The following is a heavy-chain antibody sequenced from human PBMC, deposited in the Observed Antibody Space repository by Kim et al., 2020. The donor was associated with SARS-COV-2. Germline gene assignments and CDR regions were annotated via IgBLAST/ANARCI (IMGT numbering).Heavy chain of an antibody. CDR3: ARDFKRGSYYGSGSRPYYYYYYGMDV. V-gene: IGHV3-33*05. D-gene: IGHD3-10*01. J-gene: IGHJ6*02. CDR1: GFTFSSYG. Sequence: GGSLRLSCAASGFTFSSYGMHWVRQAPGKGLEWVAVISYDGSNKYYADSVKGRFTISRDNSKNTLYLQMNSLRAEDTAVYYCARDFKRGSYYGSGSRPYYYYYYGMDVWGQGTTVTVSS. CDR2: ISYDGSNK.